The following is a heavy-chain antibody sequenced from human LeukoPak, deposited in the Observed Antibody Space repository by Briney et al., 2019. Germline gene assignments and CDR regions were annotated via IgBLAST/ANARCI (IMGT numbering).Heavy chain of an antibody. J-gene: IGHJ6*03. D-gene: IGHD3-22*01. CDR3: ARGFYYYDSSGYYSGYYYYYYMDV. Sequence: ASVKVSSKASGYTFTSYGISWVRQAPGQGLEWMGWISAYNGNTNYAQKLQGRVTMTTDTSTSTAYMELRSLRSEDTAVYYCARGFYYYDSSGYYSGYYYYYYMDVWGKGTTVTVSS. CDR1: GYTFTSYG. V-gene: IGHV1-18*01. CDR2: ISAYNGNT.